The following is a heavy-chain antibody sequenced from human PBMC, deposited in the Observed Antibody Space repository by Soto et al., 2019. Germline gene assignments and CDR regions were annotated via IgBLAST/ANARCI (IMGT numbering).Heavy chain of an antibody. CDR3: SRASEGGFDP. J-gene: IGHJ5*02. CDR1: RFTFRSYD. CDR2: IRTAGDT. Sequence: GGSLRLSCAASRFTFRSYDMHWVRQPTGEGLEWVSTIRTAGDTFYSASVKGRFTISREDAKNSLYLQMNSLRAGDTAVYYCSRASEGGFDPWGQGTLVTVSS. V-gene: IGHV3-13*01.